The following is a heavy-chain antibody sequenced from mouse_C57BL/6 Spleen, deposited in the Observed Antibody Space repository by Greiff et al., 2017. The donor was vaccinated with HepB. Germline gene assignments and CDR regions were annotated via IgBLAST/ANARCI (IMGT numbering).Heavy chain of an antibody. CDR3: AREAYYYAMDY. J-gene: IGHJ4*01. V-gene: IGHV5-17*01. CDR2: ISSGSSTI. CDR1: GFTFSDYG. Sequence: EVQRVESGGGLVKPGGSLKLSCAASGFTFSDYGMHWVRQAPEKGLEWVAYISSGSSTIYYADTVKGRFTISRDNAKNTLFLQMTSLRSEDTAMYYCAREAYYYAMDYWGQGTSVTVSS. D-gene: IGHD3-2*02.